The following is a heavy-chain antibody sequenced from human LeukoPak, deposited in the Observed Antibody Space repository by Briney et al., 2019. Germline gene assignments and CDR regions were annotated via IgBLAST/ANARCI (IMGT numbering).Heavy chain of an antibody. J-gene: IGHJ4*02. D-gene: IGHD3-10*01. CDR1: GFTFSSYA. CDR2: ISGSGGST. Sequence: GGSLRLSCAASGFTFSSYAMSWVRQAPGKGLEWVSAISGSGGSTYYADSVKGRFTISRDNSKNTLYLQMNSLRAEDTAVYYCATVMVRGVIIPEHFDYWGQGTLVTVSS. V-gene: IGHV3-23*01. CDR3: ATVMVRGVIIPEHFDY.